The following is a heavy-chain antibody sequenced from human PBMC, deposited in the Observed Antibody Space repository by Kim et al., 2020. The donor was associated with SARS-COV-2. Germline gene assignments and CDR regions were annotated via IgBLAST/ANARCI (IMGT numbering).Heavy chain of an antibody. CDR2: ISSSGSYT. CDR3: ARVPFGDLSAYYFDL. V-gene: IGHV3-11*05. Sequence: GGSLRLSCAASGFTFSDYYMTWIRQAPGKGLEWVSYISSSGSYTNYADSVKGRFTISRDNAKNSLYLQMSSLRAEDTALYSCARVPFGDLSAYYFDLWGQGTLVTVSS. CDR1: GFTFSDYY. D-gene: IGHD3-10*01. J-gene: IGHJ4*02.